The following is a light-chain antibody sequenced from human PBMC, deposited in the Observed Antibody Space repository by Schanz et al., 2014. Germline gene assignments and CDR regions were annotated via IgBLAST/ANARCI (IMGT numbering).Light chain of an antibody. CDR1: SNDVGGYNY. V-gene: IGLV2-11*01. CDR3: SSYAGTNSVV. J-gene: IGLJ2*01. Sequence: QFALTQPRSVSGSRGQSVTISCTGTSNDVGGYNYVSWYQQRPGEAPKLIIFDVSKGPSGVPDRFSGSKSGNTASLTVSGLQAEDEADYYCSSYAGTNSVVFGGGTKLTVL. CDR2: DVS.